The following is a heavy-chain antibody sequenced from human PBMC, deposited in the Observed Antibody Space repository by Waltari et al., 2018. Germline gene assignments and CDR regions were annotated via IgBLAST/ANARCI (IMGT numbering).Heavy chain of an antibody. Sequence: QVQLQESGPGLVKPSETLSLTCAVSGYSISSGYYWGWIRQPPGKGLEWIGSIYHSGSTYYNPSLKSLVTISVDTSKNQFSLKLSSVTAADTAVYYCARQSVAGTGYWGQGTLVTVSS. CDR3: ARQSVAGTGY. CDR2: IYHSGST. J-gene: IGHJ4*02. V-gene: IGHV4-38-2*01. CDR1: GYSISSGYY. D-gene: IGHD6-19*01.